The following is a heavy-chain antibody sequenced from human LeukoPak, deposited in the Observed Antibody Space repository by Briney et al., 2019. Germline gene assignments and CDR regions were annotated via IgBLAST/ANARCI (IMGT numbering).Heavy chain of an antibody. CDR2: ISAYNGNT. CDR3: ARERPRTGMDFDY. V-gene: IGHV1-18*03. D-gene: IGHD3-10*01. J-gene: IGHJ4*02. CDR1: GYTFTSYG. Sequence: PGESLKISCKGSGYTFTSYGISWVRQAPGQGLEWMGWISAYNGNTNYAQKLQGRVTMTTDTSTSTAYMELRSLRSDDMAVYYCARERPRTGMDFDYWGQGTLVTVSS.